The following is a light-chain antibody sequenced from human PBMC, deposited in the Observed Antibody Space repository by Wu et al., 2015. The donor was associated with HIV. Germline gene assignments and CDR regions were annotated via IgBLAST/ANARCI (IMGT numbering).Light chain of an antibody. CDR1: QSVNTF. CDR2: DAS. Sequence: EIVLTQSPVTLSLSPGETATLSCRASQSVNTFLSWYQQRPGQTPRLLIYDASNRATGIPARFSGSGSGTDFTLTISSLEPEDFAVYYCQQHSGWPHAFGGGTKVEIK. V-gene: IGKV3-11*01. J-gene: IGKJ4*01. CDR3: QQHSGWPHA.